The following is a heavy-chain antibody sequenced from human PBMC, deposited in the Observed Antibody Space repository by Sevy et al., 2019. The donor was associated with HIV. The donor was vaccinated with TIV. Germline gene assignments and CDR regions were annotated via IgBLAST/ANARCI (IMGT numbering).Heavy chain of an antibody. Sequence: ASVKVSCKASGYTFTRYNMNWVRQAPGQGLEGMGWINTNTRNPTYAQGFTGRFVFSLDTSVSTAYLQISSLKAEDTAVYYCARELGPFDYWGQGTLVTVSS. CDR3: ARELGPFDY. CDR2: INTNTRNP. J-gene: IGHJ4*02. CDR1: GYTFTRYN. D-gene: IGHD3-16*01. V-gene: IGHV7-4-1*02.